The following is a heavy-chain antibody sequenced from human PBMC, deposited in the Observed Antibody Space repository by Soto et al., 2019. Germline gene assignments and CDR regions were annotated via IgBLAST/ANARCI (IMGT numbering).Heavy chain of an antibody. Sequence: GGSLRLSCAASGFTFSSYGMHWVRQAPGKGLEWVAVIWYDGSNKYYADSVKGRFAISRDNSKNTLYLQMNSLRAEDTAVYYCARGNRCSTSCYPPTLARWFDPWGQGTLVTVSS. CDR1: GFTFSSYG. D-gene: IGHD2-2*01. V-gene: IGHV3-33*01. CDR3: ARGNRCSTSCYPPTLARWFDP. J-gene: IGHJ5*02. CDR2: IWYDGSNK.